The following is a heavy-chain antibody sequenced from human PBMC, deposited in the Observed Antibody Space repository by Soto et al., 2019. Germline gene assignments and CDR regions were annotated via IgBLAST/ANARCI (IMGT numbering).Heavy chain of an antibody. CDR3: ARGGSYYAH. CDR1: GSTFTDYY. Sequence: GASVGLCKASGSTFTDYYLHWVRQAPGQGLEWMGWINSVSGGTNYAHKFQGRVTMTRDTSTTTAFMELSGLRSDDTAVYFCARGGSYYAHWGQGTLVTVSS. CDR2: INSVSGGT. J-gene: IGHJ4*02. D-gene: IGHD3-10*01. V-gene: IGHV1-2*02.